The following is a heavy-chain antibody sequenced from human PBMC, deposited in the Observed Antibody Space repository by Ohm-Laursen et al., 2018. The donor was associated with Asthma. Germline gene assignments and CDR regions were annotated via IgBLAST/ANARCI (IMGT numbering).Heavy chain of an antibody. D-gene: IGHD2-2*02. CDR1: GFTFSTYG. Sequence: SLRLSCAASGFTFSTYGMHWVRQAPGKGLEWVALISYDGGNKFYADSVKGRFTISRDNSENTLYPQMNSLRAEDTAVYYCARWVYCSSTSCSTHNWFDPWGQGTLVTVSS. CDR2: ISYDGGNK. J-gene: IGHJ5*02. CDR3: ARWVYCSSTSCSTHNWFDP. V-gene: IGHV3-30*03.